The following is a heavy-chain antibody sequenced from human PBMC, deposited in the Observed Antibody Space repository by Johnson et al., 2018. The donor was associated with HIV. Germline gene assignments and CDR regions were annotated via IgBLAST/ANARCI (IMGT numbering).Heavy chain of an antibody. D-gene: IGHD6-13*01. Sequence: QVQLVESGGGVVQPGRSLRLSCAASGFTFSSYAMHWVRQAPGKGLEWVAVISYDGSNKYYADSVKGRLTISRDNSKNTLYLQMNSLRAEDTAVYYCAKSYSSSWYTDAFDIWGQGTMVTVSS. CDR1: GFTFSSYA. CDR2: ISYDGSNK. V-gene: IGHV3-30*18. J-gene: IGHJ3*02. CDR3: AKSYSSSWYTDAFDI.